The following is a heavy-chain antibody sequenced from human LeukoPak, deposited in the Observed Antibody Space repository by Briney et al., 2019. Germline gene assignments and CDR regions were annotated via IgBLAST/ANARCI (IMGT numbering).Heavy chain of an antibody. CDR2: INWNGGST. J-gene: IGHJ4*02. V-gene: IGHV3-20*04. CDR1: GFTFDDYG. D-gene: IGHD3-3*01. Sequence: GGSLRLSCAASGFTFDDYGMSLVRQAPGKGLEWVSGINWNGGSTGYADSVKSRFTISRDNAKNSLYLQMNSLRAEDTALYYCARDRFLEWLLPFDYWGQGTLVTVSS. CDR3: ARDRFLEWLLPFDY.